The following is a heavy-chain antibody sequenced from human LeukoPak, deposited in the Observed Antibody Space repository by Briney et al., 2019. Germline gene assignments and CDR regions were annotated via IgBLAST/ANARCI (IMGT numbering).Heavy chain of an antibody. CDR1: GGSISGYY. D-gene: IGHD4-17*01. Sequence: SETLSLTCTVSGGSISGYYWSWIRQPPGKGLQWIGYIYSSGATNYNPSLNSRVTISVDTSKNQFSLQLRSVTAADTAVYYCAREDPQTTVPEGMDVWGRGTTVTVSS. J-gene: IGHJ6*02. CDR3: AREDPQTTVPEGMDV. CDR2: IYSSGAT. V-gene: IGHV4-59*01.